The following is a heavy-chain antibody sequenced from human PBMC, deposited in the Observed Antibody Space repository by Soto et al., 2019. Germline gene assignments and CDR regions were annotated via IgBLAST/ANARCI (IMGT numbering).Heavy chain of an antibody. V-gene: IGHV3-48*02. CDR3: ARDPPREHYYYYGMDV. CDR2: ISSSSSTI. Sequence: GGSLRLSCAASGFTFSSYSMNWVRQAPGKGLEWVSYISSSSSTIYYADSVKGRFTISRDNAKNSLYLQMNSLRDEDTAVYYCARDPPREHYYYYGMDVWGQGTTVTVSS. CDR1: GFTFSSYS. J-gene: IGHJ6*02.